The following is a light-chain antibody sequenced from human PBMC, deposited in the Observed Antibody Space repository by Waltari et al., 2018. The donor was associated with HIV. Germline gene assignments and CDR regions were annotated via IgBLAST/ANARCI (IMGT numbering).Light chain of an antibody. CDR2: RDY. CDR1: SSTVGSKP. J-gene: IGLJ1*01. V-gene: IGLV1-47*01. CDR3: VAWDDSLSGYV. Sequence: QSVLTQPPSASGTLGQSVPISCPGRSSTVGSKPVYWFQQVSGTAPKLLIYRDYQRRSGIPDRFSGSKSGASASLTISGLRSEDEADYYCVAWDDSLSGYVFGTGTKVSVL.